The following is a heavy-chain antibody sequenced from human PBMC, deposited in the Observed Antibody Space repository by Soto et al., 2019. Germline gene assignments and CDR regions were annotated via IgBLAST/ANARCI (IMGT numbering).Heavy chain of an antibody. CDR3: ARGLVPRGSSPFIYFDY. J-gene: IGHJ4*02. CDR2: IYYSGST. Sequence: PSETLSLTCTVSGGSISSYYWSWIRQPPGKGLEWIGYIYYSGSTNYNPSLKSRVTISVDTSKNQFSLKLSSVTAADTAVYYCARGLVPRGSSPFIYFDYWGQGTLVTVSS. V-gene: IGHV4-59*01. CDR1: GGSISSYY. D-gene: IGHD6-13*01.